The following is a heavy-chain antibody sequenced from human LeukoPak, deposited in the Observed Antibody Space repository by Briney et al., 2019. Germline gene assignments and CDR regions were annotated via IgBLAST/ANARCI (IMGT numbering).Heavy chain of an antibody. D-gene: IGHD5-18*01. J-gene: IGHJ4*02. CDR3: ARDPEGYSYGYPPDY. Sequence: TGGSLRLSCAASGSTFSSYWMSWVRQAPGKGLEWVANIKQDGSEKYYVDSVKGRFTISRDNAKNSLYLQMNSLRAEDTAVYYCARDPEGYSYGYPPDYWGQGTLVTVSS. CDR1: GSTFSSYW. V-gene: IGHV3-7*01. CDR2: IKQDGSEK.